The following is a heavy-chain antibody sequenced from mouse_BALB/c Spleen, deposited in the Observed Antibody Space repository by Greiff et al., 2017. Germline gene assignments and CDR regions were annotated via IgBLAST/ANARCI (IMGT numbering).Heavy chain of an antibody. Sequence: EVMLVESGGGLVQPGGSLKLSCAASGFTFSSYTMSWVRQTPEKRLEWVATISSGGSYTYYPDSVKGRFTISRDNAKNTLYLQMSSLRSEDTAMYYCARHEGDMGYDGYLDYWGQGTSVTVSS. J-gene: IGHJ4*01. CDR1: GFTFSSYT. CDR3: ARHEGDMGYDGYLDY. D-gene: IGHD2-3*01. V-gene: IGHV5-9-3*01. CDR2: ISSGGSYT.